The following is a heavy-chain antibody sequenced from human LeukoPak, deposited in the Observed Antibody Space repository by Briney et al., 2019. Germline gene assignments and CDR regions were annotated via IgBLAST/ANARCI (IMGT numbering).Heavy chain of an antibody. CDR1: GGSFSGYY. Sequence: PSETLSLTCAVYGGSFSGYYCSWIRQPPGKRLEWIGEISHTESTTYNPSLKSRVTISVDKSKNQFSLKLKSLTAADTAIYYCARGVSSGSYYNPFDSWGQGTLVTVSS. CDR2: ISHTEST. CDR3: ARGVSSGSYYNPFDS. D-gene: IGHD1-26*01. J-gene: IGHJ4*02. V-gene: IGHV4-34*01.